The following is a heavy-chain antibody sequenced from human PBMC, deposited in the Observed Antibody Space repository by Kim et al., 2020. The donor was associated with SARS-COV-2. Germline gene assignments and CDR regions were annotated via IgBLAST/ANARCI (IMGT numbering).Heavy chain of an antibody. CDR2: GTT. Sequence: GTTDYAAPVKGRFTISRDDSKNTLYLQMNSLKTEDTAVYYCTTDSSITMSWGKGTLVTVSS. J-gene: IGHJ1*01. D-gene: IGHD3-10*02. CDR3: TTDSSITMS. V-gene: IGHV3-15*01.